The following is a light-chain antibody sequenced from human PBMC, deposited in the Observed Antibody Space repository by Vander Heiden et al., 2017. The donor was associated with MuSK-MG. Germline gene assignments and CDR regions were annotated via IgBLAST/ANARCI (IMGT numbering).Light chain of an antibody. J-gene: IGKJ2*01. V-gene: IGKV3-15*01. CDR2: GAS. Sequence: EIVMTQSPATLSVTPGERATLSCRASQSVSSKLAWYQQKPGQAPRLLIYGASTRATGIPARFSGSGSGTEFTLTISSLQSEDSAVYYCHQYNNWPPRFTFGQGTKLEIK. CDR1: QSVSSK. CDR3: HQYNNWPPRFT.